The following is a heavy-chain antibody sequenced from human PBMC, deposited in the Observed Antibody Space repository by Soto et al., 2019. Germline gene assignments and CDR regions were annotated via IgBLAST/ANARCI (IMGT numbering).Heavy chain of an antibody. CDR2: FRTSGDGGTT. D-gene: IGHD5-12*01. CDR3: AREEGDGYNSWFDP. Sequence: VQLLESGGGLVQPGGSLRLSCAASGFTFSSYSMSWVRQAPGKGLEWVSGFRTSGDGGTTYYADSVKGRFTISRDNSKNSLYLQMNSLRAGDTAVYYCAREEGDGYNSWFDPWGQGTLVTVSS. J-gene: IGHJ5*02. CDR1: GFTFSSYS. V-gene: IGHV3-23*01.